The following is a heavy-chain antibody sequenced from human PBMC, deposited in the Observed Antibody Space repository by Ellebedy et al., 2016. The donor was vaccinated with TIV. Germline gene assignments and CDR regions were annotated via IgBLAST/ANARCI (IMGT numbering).Heavy chain of an antibody. V-gene: IGHV4-31*03. CDR2: IYYSGST. J-gene: IGHJ4*02. D-gene: IGHD3-3*01. CDR3: ARGRDDFWSGYYKAAHYFDY. Sequence: MPSETLSLTCTVYGGSFSGYYWSWIRQHPGKGLEWIGYIYYSGSTYYNPSLKRRVTISVDTSKNQFSLKLSSVTAADTAVYYCARGRDDFWSGYYKAAHYFDYWGQGTLVTVSS. CDR1: GGSFSGYY.